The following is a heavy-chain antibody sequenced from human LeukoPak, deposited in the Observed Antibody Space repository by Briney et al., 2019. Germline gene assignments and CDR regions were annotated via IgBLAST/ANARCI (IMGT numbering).Heavy chain of an antibody. Sequence: GGSLRLSCTASGFTFGDYAMSWVRQAPGKGLEWVSFIRSKAYGGTTEYAASVKGRFTISTDDSKSIAYQQMNSLKTEDTAVYYCTRVSLVAASVFFDYWGQGTLVTVSS. V-gene: IGHV3-49*04. CDR2: IRSKAYGGTT. CDR1: GFTFGDYA. D-gene: IGHD2-15*01. J-gene: IGHJ4*02. CDR3: TRVSLVAASVFFDY.